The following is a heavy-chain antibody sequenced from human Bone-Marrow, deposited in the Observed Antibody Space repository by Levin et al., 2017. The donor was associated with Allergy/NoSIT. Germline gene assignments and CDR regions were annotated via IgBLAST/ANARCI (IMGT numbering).Heavy chain of an antibody. J-gene: IGHJ6*02. D-gene: IGHD4-17*01. CDR1: GYSFTRYY. CDR2: INPTGGST. CDR3: ALPYGLYDMDV. V-gene: IGHV1-46*01. Sequence: ASVKVSCKASGYSFTRYYMHWVRQAPGHGLDWMGIINPTGGSTTYPQKFQGRVTITADKSTSAVYMEVASLTSEDTAVYLCALPYGLYDMDVWGHGTTVIVSS.